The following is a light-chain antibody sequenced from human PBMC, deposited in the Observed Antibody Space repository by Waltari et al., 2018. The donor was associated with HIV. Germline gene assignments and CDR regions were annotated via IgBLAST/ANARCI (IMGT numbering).Light chain of an antibody. CDR2: KAS. CDR1: QNIGYW. J-gene: IGKJ1*01. V-gene: IGKV1-5*03. Sequence: DIQMTQSPSTLSASVGDRVTITCRASQNIGYWLAWYQQKPGKAPNLLIYKASNLESGVPSRFSGSGSGTEFTLTISSLQPDDFATYFSQQYSSYSWTFGQGTKVEIK. CDR3: QQYSSYSWT.